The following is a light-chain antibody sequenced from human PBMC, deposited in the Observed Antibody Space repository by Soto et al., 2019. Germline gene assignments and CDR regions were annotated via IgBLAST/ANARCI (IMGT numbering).Light chain of an antibody. CDR2: DAS. J-gene: IGKJ4*01. Sequence: EIVLTQSPATLSLSPGERATLSCRASQSVYNNLAWYLQKPGQAPRLLIYDASNRDTGIPARFSGSGSGTDLILTISSREPEDSAVYYCLQRYIRPLTFGGGTKVEIK. CDR3: LQRYIRPLT. V-gene: IGKV3-11*01. CDR1: QSVYNN.